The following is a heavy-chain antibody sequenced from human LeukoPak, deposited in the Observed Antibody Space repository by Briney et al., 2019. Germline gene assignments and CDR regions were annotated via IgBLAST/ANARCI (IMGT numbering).Heavy chain of an antibody. CDR3: ARDEERLGYCSGGSCFTGARYGMDV. J-gene: IGHJ6*02. D-gene: IGHD2-15*01. Sequence: SGTLSLTCAVSGGSISSSNWWSWVRQPPGKGLEWIGEIYHSGSTNYNPSLKSRVTIQVDKSKNQFSLKLSSVTAADTVVYYCARDEERLGYCSGGSCFTGARYGMDVWGQGTTVTVSS. CDR1: GGSISSSNW. CDR2: IYHSGST. V-gene: IGHV4-4*02.